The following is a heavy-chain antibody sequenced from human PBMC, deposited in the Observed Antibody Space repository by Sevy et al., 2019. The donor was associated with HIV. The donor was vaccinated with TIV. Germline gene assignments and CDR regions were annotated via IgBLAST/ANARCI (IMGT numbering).Heavy chain of an antibody. CDR2: ISYDGSDK. CDR1: GFAFSNYYA. CDR3: ARPRANYVDHYFFYAMDV. D-gene: IGHD4-17*01. J-gene: IGHJ6*02. V-gene: IGHV3-30-3*01. Sequence: GGSLRLSCAASGFAFSNYYAMHWVRQAPGKGLEWVALISYDGSDKYYADTVKGRFTISRDNFKNTLLLQMNSLTTEDKAVYYCARPRANYVDHYFFYAMDVWGQGTTVTVSS.